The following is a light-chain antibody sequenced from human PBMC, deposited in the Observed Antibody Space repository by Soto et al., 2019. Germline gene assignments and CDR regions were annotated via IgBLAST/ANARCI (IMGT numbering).Light chain of an antibody. CDR1: QSVSGSS. Sequence: ESVLTQSPGTLSLSPGERATLSCRASQSVSGSSFAWYQQKPGQAPRLLLYGSSSRATGIPDRFSGSGSGTAFSLTISRLEPEDFAVYYCQQYGSSPWTFGQGTKADIK. CDR3: QQYGSSPWT. V-gene: IGKV3-20*01. CDR2: GSS. J-gene: IGKJ1*01.